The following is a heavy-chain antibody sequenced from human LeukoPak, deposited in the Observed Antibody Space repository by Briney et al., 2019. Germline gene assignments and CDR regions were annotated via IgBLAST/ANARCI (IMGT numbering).Heavy chain of an antibody. J-gene: IGHJ4*02. CDR2: IDPNSGGT. Sequence: ASVKVSCKASGYTFTGYYMHWVRQAPGQGLEWMGWIDPNSGGTNYAQKFQGRVTMTRDTSISTAYMVLDRLRSDDTAVYYCAREYYYGSGNYYNRIDYWGQGTLVTVSS. CDR3: AREYYYGSGNYYNRIDY. D-gene: IGHD3-10*01. V-gene: IGHV1-2*02. CDR1: GYTFTGYY.